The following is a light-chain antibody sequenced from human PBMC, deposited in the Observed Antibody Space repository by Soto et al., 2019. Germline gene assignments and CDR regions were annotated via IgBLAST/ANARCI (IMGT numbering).Light chain of an antibody. CDR3: QKLNTFPLT. CDR2: DAS. V-gene: IGKV1-9*01. CDR1: QDISSS. Sequence: DIQLTQPPPLLYASVGDRVTITCRASQDISSSLAWYQPKSGKAPKPLIYDASTLQSGVPSRFRSSGSWTECSLTINRLQPEDVETYYCQKLNTFPLTFGQGTRLEIK. J-gene: IGKJ5*01.